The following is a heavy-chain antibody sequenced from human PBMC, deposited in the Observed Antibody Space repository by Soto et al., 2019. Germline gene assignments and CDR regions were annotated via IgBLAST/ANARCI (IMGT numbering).Heavy chain of an antibody. CDR2: INSDGSST. J-gene: IGHJ5*02. Sequence: GGSLRLSCAASGFTFSSYWMHWVRQAPGKGLVWVSRINSDGSSTSYADSVKGRFTISRDNAKNTLYLQMNSLRAEDTAVYYCAREGESLWFGELPNWFDPWGQGTLVTVSS. D-gene: IGHD3-10*01. V-gene: IGHV3-74*01. CDR1: GFTFSSYW. CDR3: AREGESLWFGELPNWFDP.